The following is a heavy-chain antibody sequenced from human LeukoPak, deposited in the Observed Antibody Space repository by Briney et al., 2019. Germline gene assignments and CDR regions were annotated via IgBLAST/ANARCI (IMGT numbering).Heavy chain of an antibody. Sequence: SVKVSCKASGGTFISYAISWVRQAPGQGLEWMGRIIPIFGTANYAQKFQGRVTITTDESTGTAYMELSSLRSEDTAVYYCARDRDYYGSGSADYWGQGTLVTVSS. V-gene: IGHV1-69*05. CDR1: GGTFISYA. J-gene: IGHJ4*02. CDR2: IIPIFGTA. D-gene: IGHD3-10*01. CDR3: ARDRDYYGSGSADY.